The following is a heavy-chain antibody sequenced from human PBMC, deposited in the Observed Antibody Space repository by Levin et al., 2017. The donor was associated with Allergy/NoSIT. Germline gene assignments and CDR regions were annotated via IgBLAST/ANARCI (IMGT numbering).Heavy chain of an antibody. Sequence: GGSLRLSCAASGFTFSNYAMHWVRQAPGKGPEWVAVISYDGSGKYYADSVKGRFTISRDNSKNTLYLQVNSLKPEDTAVYYCSVQRSPGIVDATMGFDYWGQGTLVTVSS. CDR1: GFTFSNYA. CDR2: ISYDGSGK. CDR3: SVQRSPGIVDATMGFDY. V-gene: IGHV3-30-3*01. D-gene: IGHD1-26*01. J-gene: IGHJ4*02.